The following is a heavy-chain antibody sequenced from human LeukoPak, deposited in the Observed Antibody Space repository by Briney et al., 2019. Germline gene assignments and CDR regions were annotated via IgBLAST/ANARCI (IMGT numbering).Heavy chain of an antibody. V-gene: IGHV3-48*03. CDR3: ARVGAGNSGLDY. J-gene: IGHJ4*02. CDR1: GFTFSNSE. D-gene: IGHD6-19*01. Sequence: PGGSLRLSCAASGFTFSNSEINWVRQAPGKGLEWVSYISNSGSIIYYADSVKGRFTISRDNAKNSLYLQMNSLRAEDMAVYYCARVGAGNSGLDYWGQGTLVTVSS. CDR2: ISNSGSII.